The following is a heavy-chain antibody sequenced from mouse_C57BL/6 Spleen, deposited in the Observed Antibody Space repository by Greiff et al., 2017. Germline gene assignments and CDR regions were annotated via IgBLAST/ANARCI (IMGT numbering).Heavy chain of an antibody. D-gene: IGHD1-1*01. J-gene: IGHJ2*01. Sequence: QVHVKQPGAELVKPGASVKVSCKASGYTFTSYWMHWVKQRPGQGLEWIGRIHPSDSDTNYNQKFKGKATLTVDKSSSTAYMQLSSLTSEDSAVYYCAMTYYYGSSYEGFDYWGQGTTLTVSS. V-gene: IGHV1-74*01. CDR2: IHPSDSDT. CDR3: AMTYYYGSSYEGFDY. CDR1: GYTFTSYW.